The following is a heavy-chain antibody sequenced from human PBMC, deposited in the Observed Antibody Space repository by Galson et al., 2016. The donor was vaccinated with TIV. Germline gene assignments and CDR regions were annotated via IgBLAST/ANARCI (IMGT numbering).Heavy chain of an antibody. CDR1: GFIFSTYW. V-gene: IGHV3-74*01. CDR2: INRDGSNT. J-gene: IGHJ6*03. D-gene: IGHD2/OR15-2a*01. Sequence: SLRLSCAGSGFIFSTYWMHWVRQVPGKGLLWVSHINRDGSNTSYADSVKGRFTISRDNAKNMVYLKMNSLSGEDTAVYYCAKGSPITVPSHQRTLYYHYYYCRDFWGIGTTGTVSS. CDR3: AKGSPITVPSHQRTLYYHYYYCRDF.